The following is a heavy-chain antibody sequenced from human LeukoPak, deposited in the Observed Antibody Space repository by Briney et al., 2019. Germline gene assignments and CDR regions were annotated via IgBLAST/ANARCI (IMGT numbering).Heavy chain of an antibody. J-gene: IGHJ5*02. V-gene: IGHV4-59*01. CDR1: GASISSYY. CDR2: TYYSGSS. Sequence: SETLSLTCTVSGASISSYYWSWIRQLPGKGLEWIGYTYYSGSSDYNSSLKSRVTISVDTSKNQISLKLNSVTAADTAVYYCARGKNGYDSWGQGTLVTVSS. D-gene: IGHD5-12*01. CDR3: ARGKNGYDS.